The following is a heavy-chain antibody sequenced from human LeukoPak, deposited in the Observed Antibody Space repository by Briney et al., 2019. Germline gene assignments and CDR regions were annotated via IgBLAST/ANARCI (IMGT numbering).Heavy chain of an antibody. J-gene: IGHJ3*02. Sequence: AASVKVSCKAFGYTFTGYYMHWVRQAPGQGLEWMGWINPNSGGTNYAQKFQGRVTMTRDTSISTGYMELSRLRSDDTAVYYCARGRGLWFGELSSFDIWGQGTMVTVSS. CDR2: INPNSGGT. V-gene: IGHV1-2*02. CDR1: GYTFTGYY. D-gene: IGHD3-10*01. CDR3: ARGRGLWFGELSSFDI.